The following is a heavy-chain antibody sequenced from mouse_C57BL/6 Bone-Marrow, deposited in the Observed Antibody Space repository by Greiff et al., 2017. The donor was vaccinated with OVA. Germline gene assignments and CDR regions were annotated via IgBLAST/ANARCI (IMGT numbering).Heavy chain of an antibody. CDR1: GYTFTSYW. J-gene: IGHJ2*01. Sequence: QVQLKQPGAELVMPGASVKLSCKASGYTFTSYWMHWVKQRPGQGLEWIGEIDPSDSYTNYNQKFKGKSTLTVDKSSSTAYMQLSSLTSEDSAVYYCARGIYYGSILDYWGQGTTLTVSS. CDR3: ARGIYYGSILDY. V-gene: IGHV1-69*01. CDR2: IDPSDSYT. D-gene: IGHD1-1*01.